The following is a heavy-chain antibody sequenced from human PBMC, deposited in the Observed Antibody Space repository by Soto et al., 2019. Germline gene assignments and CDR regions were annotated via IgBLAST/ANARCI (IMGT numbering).Heavy chain of an antibody. CDR1: GYTFTNYD. CDR3: ARGASYYYDKHGDYRNWYFDL. J-gene: IGHJ2*01. CDR2: MNPYSNNA. V-gene: IGHV1-8*01. Sequence: QDHLVQSGAEVKKPGASAKVSCKASGYTFTNYDIFWMRQATGEGLEWMGWMNPYSNNAGYAEKFQGRVTMTRDTSTSTAYMELSGLTSEDTAVYYCARGASYYYDKHGDYRNWYFDLWGRGTLLRVSS. D-gene: IGHD3-22*01.